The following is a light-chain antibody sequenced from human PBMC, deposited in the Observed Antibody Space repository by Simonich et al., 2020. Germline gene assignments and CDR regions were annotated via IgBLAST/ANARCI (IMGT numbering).Light chain of an antibody. CDR3: QQYYSTPMYT. CDR2: WAT. CDR1: QSVLYSSNNKNY. Sequence: DIVMTQSPDSLAVSLGERATLHCKSSQSVLYSSNNKNYLAWYQQKPGQTPKLLIYWATTRESGVPDRFSGSGSGTDFTLTISSLQAEDVAVYYCQQYYSTPMYTFGQGTKLEIK. J-gene: IGKJ2*01. V-gene: IGKV4-1*01.